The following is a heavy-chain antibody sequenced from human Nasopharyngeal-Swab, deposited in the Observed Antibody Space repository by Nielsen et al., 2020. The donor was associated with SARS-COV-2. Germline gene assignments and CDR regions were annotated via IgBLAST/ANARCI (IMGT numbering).Heavy chain of an antibody. Sequence: LSLTCAASGFTFSSYSMNWVRQAPGKGLEWVSSISSSSSYIYYADSVKGRFTISRDNAKNSLYLQMNSLRAEDTAVYYCARDRFIGVKYFDYWDQGTLVTVSS. CDR1: GFTFSSYS. CDR2: ISSSSSYI. J-gene: IGHJ4*02. V-gene: IGHV3-21*04. CDR3: ARDRFIGVKYFDY. D-gene: IGHD3-10*01.